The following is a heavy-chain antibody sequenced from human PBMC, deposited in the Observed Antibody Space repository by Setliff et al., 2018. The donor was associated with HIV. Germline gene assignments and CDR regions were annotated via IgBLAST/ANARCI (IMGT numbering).Heavy chain of an antibody. CDR2: IYHTGSS. V-gene: IGHV4-38-2*02. CDR1: GFSISSRYY. J-gene: IGHJ4*02. Sequence: SETLSLTCDVSGFSISSRYYWGWIRQSPGKGLEWIGNIYHTGSSYYNPSLNARATISLDTSKNQFSLKLNSVTAADTAVYYCARDVLDFVISVYGFWGQGIPVTV. CDR3: ARDVLDFVISVYGF. D-gene: IGHD3-16*02.